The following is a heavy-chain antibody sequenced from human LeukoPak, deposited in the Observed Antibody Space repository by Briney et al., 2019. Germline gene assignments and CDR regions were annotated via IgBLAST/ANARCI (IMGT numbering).Heavy chain of an antibody. D-gene: IGHD4-17*01. V-gene: IGHV1-2*02. CDR2: INPNTGGT. CDR3: ARAIYSTVTNH. J-gene: IGHJ5*02. CDR1: GYTFTGYY. Sequence: ASVKVSCKASGYTFTGYYIHWVRQAPGQGLEWMGWINPNTGGTNYAQKFQGRVTMTRDTSISTAYMELSRLRSDDTAVYYCARAIYSTVTNHWGQGTLVTVSS.